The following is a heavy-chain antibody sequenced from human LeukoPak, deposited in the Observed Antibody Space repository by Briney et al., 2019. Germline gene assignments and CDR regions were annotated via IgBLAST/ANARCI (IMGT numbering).Heavy chain of an antibody. CDR2: IYYSGST. J-gene: IGHJ4*02. CDR3: ARHSYDFWSGYSIRPFFDY. Sequence: SETLSLTCTVSGGSISSYYWSWIRQPPGNGLEWIGYIYYSGSTNYNPSLKSRVTISVDTSKNQFSLKLSSVTAADTAVYYCARHSYDFWSGYSIRPFFDYWGQGTLVTVSS. V-gene: IGHV4-59*08. D-gene: IGHD3-3*01. CDR1: GGSISSYY.